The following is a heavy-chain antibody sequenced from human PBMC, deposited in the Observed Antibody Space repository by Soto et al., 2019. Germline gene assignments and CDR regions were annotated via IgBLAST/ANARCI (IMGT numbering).Heavy chain of an antibody. CDR2: IYYSGNI. D-gene: IGHD6-13*01. CDR1: GDSVTSRSYY. J-gene: IGHJ5*02. V-gene: IGHV4-61*01. Sequence: QVQLQESGPGLVKPSETLSLTCTVSGDSVTSRSYYWTWVRQPPGKGLEWIGYIYYSGNIKYNPSLKGRFTLSVDTSTNQFSLKLTSVTAADTAIYYCARGNIAASGTKFDPWGQGILVTVSS. CDR3: ARGNIAASGTKFDP.